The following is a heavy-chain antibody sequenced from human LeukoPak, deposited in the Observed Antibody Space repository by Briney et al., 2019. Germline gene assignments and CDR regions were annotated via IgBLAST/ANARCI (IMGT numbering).Heavy chain of an antibody. V-gene: IGHV3-11*01. CDR3: AREVTMVRGVIDYYYYGMDV. CDR2: ISSSGSTI. D-gene: IGHD3-10*01. J-gene: IGHJ6*02. Sequence: PGGSLRLSCAASGFTFSDYYMSWIRQAPGKGLERVSYISSSGSTIYYADSVKGRFTISRDNAKNSLYLQMNSLRAEDTAVYYCAREVTMVRGVIDYYYYGMDVWGQGTTVTVSS. CDR1: GFTFSDYY.